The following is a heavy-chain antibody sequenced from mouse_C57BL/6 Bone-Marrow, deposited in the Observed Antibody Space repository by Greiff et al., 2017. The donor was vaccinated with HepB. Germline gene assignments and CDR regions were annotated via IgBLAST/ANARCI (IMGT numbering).Heavy chain of an antibody. J-gene: IGHJ3*01. D-gene: IGHD1-1*01. Sequence: EVKLVESGGGLVKPGGSLKLSCAASGFTFSSYAMSWVRQTPEKRLEWVATISDGGSYTYYPDNVKGRFTISRDNAKNNLYLQMSHLKSEDTAMYYCARDLGSSPLFAYWGQGTLVTVSA. V-gene: IGHV5-4*01. CDR3: ARDLGSSPLFAY. CDR1: GFTFSSYA. CDR2: ISDGGSYT.